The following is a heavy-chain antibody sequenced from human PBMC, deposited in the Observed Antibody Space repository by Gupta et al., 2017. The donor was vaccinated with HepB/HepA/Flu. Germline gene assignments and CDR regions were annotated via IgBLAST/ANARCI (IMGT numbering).Heavy chain of an antibody. V-gene: IGHV3-30*18. J-gene: IGHJ6*02. CDR2: ISYDGSNK. D-gene: IGHD6-19*01. Sequence: QVQLVESGGGVVQPGRSLRLACAASGSTFSSYGMHWVRQAPGKGLEWVAVISYDGSNKYYADSVKGRFTISRDNSKNTLYLQMNSLRAEDTAVYYCAKDGQWLVRYYYYYGMDVWGQGTTVTVSS. CDR3: AKDGQWLVRYYYYYGMDV. CDR1: GSTFSSYG.